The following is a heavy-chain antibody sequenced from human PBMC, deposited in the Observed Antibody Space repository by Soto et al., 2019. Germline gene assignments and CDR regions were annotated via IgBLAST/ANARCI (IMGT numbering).Heavy chain of an antibody. J-gene: IGHJ4*02. CDR3: ARGYCSSTSCYAVTEFDY. V-gene: IGHV1-46*03. CDR1: GDSFTSYY. D-gene: IGHD2-2*01. CDR2: INPSGGST. Sequence: GASVKLSCEASGDSFTSYYMHWVRQAPRQGLEWMGIINPSGGSTSYAQKFQGRVTMTRDTSTSTVYMELSSLRSEDTAVYYCARGYCSSTSCYAVTEFDYWGQGTLVTVSS.